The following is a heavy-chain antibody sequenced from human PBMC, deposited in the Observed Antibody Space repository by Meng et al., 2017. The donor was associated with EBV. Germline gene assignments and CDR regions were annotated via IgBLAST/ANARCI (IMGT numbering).Heavy chain of an antibody. Sequence: LRLRESGPGRVKPSETLSLTCTVSGGSISSSSYYWGWIRQPPGKGLEWIGSIYYSGSTYYNPSLKSRVTISVDTSKNQFSLKLSSVTAADTAVYYCARVVATIFTNWFDPWGQGTLVTVSS. J-gene: IGHJ5*02. CDR1: GGSISSSSYY. D-gene: IGHD5-12*01. CDR2: IYYSGST. CDR3: ARVVATIFTNWFDP. V-gene: IGHV4-39*07.